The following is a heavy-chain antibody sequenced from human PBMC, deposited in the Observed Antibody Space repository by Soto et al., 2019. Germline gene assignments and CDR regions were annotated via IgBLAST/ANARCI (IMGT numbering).Heavy chain of an antibody. V-gene: IGHV1-69*13. J-gene: IGHJ4*02. CDR1: GGTFSSYA. Sequence: SVKVSCKASGGTFSSYAISWVRQAPGQGLEWMGGIIPIFGTANYAQKFQGRVTITADESTSTAYMELSSLRSEDTAVYYCARTNWNYVQVLYYFDYWGQGTLVTVSS. CDR3: ARTNWNYVQVLYYFDY. CDR2: IIPIFGTA. D-gene: IGHD1-7*01.